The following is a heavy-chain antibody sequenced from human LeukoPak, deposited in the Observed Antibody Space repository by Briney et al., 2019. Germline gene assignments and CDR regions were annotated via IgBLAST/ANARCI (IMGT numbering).Heavy chain of an antibody. V-gene: IGHV3-48*01. CDR1: GFSFSIYF. CDR2: IGISSGNT. D-gene: IGHD5-12*01. CDR3: ARDHRYAFDN. J-gene: IGHJ4*01. Sequence: GGSLRLSCAASGFSFSIYFMNWVRQAPGKGLEWISYIGISSGNTKYADSVKGRFTISRDKARNSLYLQMNSLRVEDTAVYYCARDHRYAFDNWGHGTLVTVSS.